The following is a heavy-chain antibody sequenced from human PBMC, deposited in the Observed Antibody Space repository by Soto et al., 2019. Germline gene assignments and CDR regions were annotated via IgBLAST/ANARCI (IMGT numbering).Heavy chain of an antibody. Sequence: QVQLVQSGAEVQKPGASVTVSCKASGYTFTDYYLHWVRQAPGQGLEWMGWIIPNNGGTKFAQKFQGRVTMTRDTSITTAYMELSSLRSDDTAVYYCARGTFDSSGNFYAGWFDPWGQGTLVTVSS. D-gene: IGHD3-22*01. CDR3: ARGTFDSSGNFYAGWFDP. CDR1: GYTFTDYY. V-gene: IGHV1-2*02. J-gene: IGHJ5*02. CDR2: IIPNNGGT.